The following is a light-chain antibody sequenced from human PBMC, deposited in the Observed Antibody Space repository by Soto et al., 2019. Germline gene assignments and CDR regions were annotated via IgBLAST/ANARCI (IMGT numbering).Light chain of an antibody. CDR2: GAS. V-gene: IGKV3-15*01. J-gene: IGKJ1*01. CDR3: QQYHNWPRT. Sequence: IVMTQSPATLSVSPGERATLSCRASQSVSSNLAWYQQIPGQAPRLLIFGASRRATGVPDRFRGSGSGTEFTLTISSLQSEDVAVYYCQQYHNWPRTFGQGTKVDI. CDR1: QSVSSN.